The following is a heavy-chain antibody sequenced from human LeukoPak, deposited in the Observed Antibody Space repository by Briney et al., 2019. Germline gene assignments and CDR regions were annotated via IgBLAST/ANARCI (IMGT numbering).Heavy chain of an antibody. V-gene: IGHV4-61*02. J-gene: IGHJ4*02. CDR1: GVSIRSGSYY. CDR3: AREVSDYDILTGWIDY. CDR2: IYTSGTT. Sequence: PSQTLSLTCNVSGVSIRSGSYYWSWIRQPAGKGLEWIGRIYTSGTTNYNPSLKSRATISVGTSKSQFSLKLSSVTAADTAVYYCAREVSDYDILTGWIDYWGQGTLVSVSS. D-gene: IGHD3-9*01.